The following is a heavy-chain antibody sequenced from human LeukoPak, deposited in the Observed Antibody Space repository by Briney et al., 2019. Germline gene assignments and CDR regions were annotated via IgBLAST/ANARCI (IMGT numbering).Heavy chain of an antibody. V-gene: IGHV1-18*01. CDR2: ISAYNGNT. CDR1: GYTFTSYG. CDR3: ARGRSYCSGGSCHSEH. Sequence: ASVKVSCKASGYTFTSYGISWVRQAPGHGLEWMGWISAYNGNTNYAQKVQGRVTMTTETSTSTAYMELRSLRSDDTAVYYCARGRSYCSGGSCHSEHWGQGTLVTVSS. D-gene: IGHD2-15*01. J-gene: IGHJ1*01.